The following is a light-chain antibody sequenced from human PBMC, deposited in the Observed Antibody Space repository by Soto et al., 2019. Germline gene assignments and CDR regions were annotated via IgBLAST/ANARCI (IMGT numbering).Light chain of an antibody. J-gene: IGKJ4*01. CDR1: QSVSSY. CDR3: QQRSNWPLT. V-gene: IGKV3-11*01. CDR2: DAS. Sequence: EIVLTQSPATLSLSPGERATLSCRASQSVSSYLAWYQQKPGQAPRLLIYDASNWATVIPARFSGSGSRTDFSLTISSLEPEDFAVYYCQQRSNWPLTFGGGTKVEIK.